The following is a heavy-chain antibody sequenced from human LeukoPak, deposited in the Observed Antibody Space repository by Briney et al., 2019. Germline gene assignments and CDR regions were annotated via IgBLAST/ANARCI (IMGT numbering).Heavy chain of an antibody. Sequence: PGGSLRLSCAASGFTFSSYAMSWVRQAPGKGLEWVSAISGSGGSTYYADSVKGRFTISRDNSKNTLYLQMNSLRAEDTAVYYCARGSLPSNWFDPWGQGTLVTVSS. D-gene: IGHD2-15*01. CDR3: ARGSLPSNWFDP. V-gene: IGHV3-23*01. J-gene: IGHJ5*02. CDR1: GFTFSSYA. CDR2: ISGSGGST.